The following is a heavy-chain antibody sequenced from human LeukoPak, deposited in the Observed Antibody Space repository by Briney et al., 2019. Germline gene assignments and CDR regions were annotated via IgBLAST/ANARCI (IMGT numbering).Heavy chain of an antibody. Sequence: SETLSLTCAVYGGSFSGYYWNWIRQAPGKGLEWIGGIYDGGNEFYNPSLKSRVTISADTSKNQFSLKLNSVTAADTAMYYCARQISDYYYYYMYVWREGITVTVSS. CDR2: IYDGGNE. J-gene: IGHJ6*03. CDR3: ARQISDYYYYYMYV. CDR1: GGSFSGYY. D-gene: IGHD2/OR15-2a*01. V-gene: IGHV4-34*01.